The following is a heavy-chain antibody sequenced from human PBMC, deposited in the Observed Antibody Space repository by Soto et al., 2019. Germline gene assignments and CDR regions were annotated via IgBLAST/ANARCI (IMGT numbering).Heavy chain of an antibody. D-gene: IGHD1-7*01. CDR2: ISGSAGST. CDR3: AKGNSWAPALVLDI. V-gene: IGHV3-23*01. J-gene: IGHJ3*02. Sequence: GWSLRLSFAASGFTFRSYALNWVRQAPGKGLEWVSAISGSAGSTYYADSVKGRVTISRDTSKNTLYLQMKSLRGEDTAVYYCAKGNSWAPALVLDIWGQGTMVTVS. CDR1: GFTFRSYA.